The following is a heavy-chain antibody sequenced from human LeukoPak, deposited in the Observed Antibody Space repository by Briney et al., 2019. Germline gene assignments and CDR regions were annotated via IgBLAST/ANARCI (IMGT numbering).Heavy chain of an antibody. D-gene: IGHD1-1*01. Sequence: GGSLRLSCAASGFTFSSYGMHWVRQAPGKGLEWVAFIRYDGSNKYCADSVKGRFTISRDNSKNTLYLQMNSLRAEDTAVYYCAKDQTETGETGFDYWGQGTLVTVSP. CDR2: IRYDGSNK. CDR3: AKDQTETGETGFDY. CDR1: GFTFSSYG. J-gene: IGHJ4*02. V-gene: IGHV3-30*02.